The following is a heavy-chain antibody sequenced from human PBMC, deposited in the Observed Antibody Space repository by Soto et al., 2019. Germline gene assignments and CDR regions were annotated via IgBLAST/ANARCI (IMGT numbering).Heavy chain of an antibody. Sequence: ASVNVSCKTSGGTFSRHAINWVRQAPGQGLEWMGGIIPLFGTTNYAQKFKGRVNISADESSSTAYMELSSLTSEDAAVYYCARAAIHGSSWYFWCEHWGQGTLV. V-gene: IGHV1-69*13. D-gene: IGHD6-13*01. CDR2: IIPLFGTT. CDR3: ARAAIHGSSWYFWCEH. CDR1: GGTFSRHA. J-gene: IGHJ5*02.